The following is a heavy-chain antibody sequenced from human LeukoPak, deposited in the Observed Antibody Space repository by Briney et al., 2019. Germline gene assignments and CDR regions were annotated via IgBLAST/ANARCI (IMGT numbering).Heavy chain of an antibody. Sequence: SETLSLTCTVSGGSISSYYWSWIRQPPGKGLEWIGEINHSGSTNYNPSLKSRVTISVDTSKNQFSLKLSSVAAADTAVYYCARHSLYWSFGESFYYMDVWGKGTTVTISS. V-gene: IGHV4-34*01. CDR3: ARHSLYWSFGESFYYMDV. CDR1: GGSISSYY. D-gene: IGHD3-10*01. J-gene: IGHJ6*03. CDR2: INHSGST.